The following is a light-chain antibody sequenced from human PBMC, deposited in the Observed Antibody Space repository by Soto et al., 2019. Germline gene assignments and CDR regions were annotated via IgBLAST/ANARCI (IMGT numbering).Light chain of an antibody. Sequence: EIVLTQSPATLSLSPGERATLSCRASQSVSSYLAWYQQKPGQAPRLLIYDASNRATGSPARFSGSGSGTDFTLTISSLEPEDFAVYYCQQRSNWLMYTFGQGTKLEIK. V-gene: IGKV3-11*01. CDR3: QQRSNWLMYT. CDR1: QSVSSY. CDR2: DAS. J-gene: IGKJ2*01.